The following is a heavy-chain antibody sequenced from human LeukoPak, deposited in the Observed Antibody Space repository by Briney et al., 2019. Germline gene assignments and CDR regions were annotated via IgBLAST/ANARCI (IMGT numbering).Heavy chain of an antibody. CDR2: ISSSSSYI. V-gene: IGHV3-21*01. CDR1: GFTFSSYS. J-gene: IGHJ6*04. D-gene: IGHD3-22*01. Sequence: PGGSLRLSCAASGFTFSSYSINWVRQAPGKGLEWVSSISSSSSYIYYADSVKGRLTISRDNAKNSLYLQMNSLRAEDTAVYYCARGPTMKMDVWGKGTTVTVSS. CDR3: ARGPTMKMDV.